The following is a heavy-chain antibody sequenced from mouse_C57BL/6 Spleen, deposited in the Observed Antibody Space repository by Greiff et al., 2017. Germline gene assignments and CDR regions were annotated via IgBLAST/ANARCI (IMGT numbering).Heavy chain of an antibody. V-gene: IGHV1-15*01. Sequence: VQLQQSGAELVRPGASVTLSCTASGYTFTDYEMHWVKQTPVHGLEWIGAIDPETGGTAYNQKFKGKAILTADKSSSTAYMELRSLTSEDSAVYYCTPSTMVTTGDYWGKGTTRTVSS. D-gene: IGHD2-2*01. CDR2: IDPETGGT. J-gene: IGHJ2*01. CDR1: GYTFTDYE. CDR3: TPSTMVTTGDY.